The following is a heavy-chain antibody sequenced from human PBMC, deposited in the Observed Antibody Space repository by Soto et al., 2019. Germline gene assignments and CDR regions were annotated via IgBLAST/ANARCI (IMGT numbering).Heavy chain of an antibody. CDR2: ISYDGSNK. J-gene: IGHJ5*02. D-gene: IGHD3-22*01. Sequence: PGGSLRLSCAASGFTFSSYAMHWVRQAPGKGLEWVAIISYDGSNKYYADSVKGRFTISRDNSKNTLYLQMNSLRVEDTAVHYCARDLGYHESSGRKTNWYDPWGQGTLVTVSS. CDR1: GFTFSSYA. V-gene: IGHV3-30-3*01. CDR3: ARDLGYHESSGRKTNWYDP.